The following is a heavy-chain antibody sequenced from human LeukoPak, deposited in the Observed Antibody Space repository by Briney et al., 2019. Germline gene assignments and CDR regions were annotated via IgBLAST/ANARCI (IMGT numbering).Heavy chain of an antibody. CDR2: IKQDGSEK. CDR1: GFTFSSYW. CDR3: ARGAAAGIAVAGTYDY. D-gene: IGHD6-19*01. J-gene: IGHJ4*02. V-gene: IGHV3-7*01. Sequence: GGSLRLSCAASGFTFSSYWMSWVRQAPGKGLEWVANIKQDGSEKYYVDSGKGRFTISRDNAKNSLYLQMNSLRAEDTAVYYCARGAAAGIAVAGTYDYWGQGTLVTVSS.